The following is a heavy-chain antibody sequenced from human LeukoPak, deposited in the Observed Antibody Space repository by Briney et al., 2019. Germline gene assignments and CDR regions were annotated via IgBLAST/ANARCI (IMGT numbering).Heavy chain of an antibody. CDR2: IYYSGST. CDR1: GGSINSYY. CDR3: ARRDFNCWFDP. V-gene: IGHV4-59*08. D-gene: IGHD3-9*01. Sequence: PSETLSLTCTVSGGSINSYYWHWIRQSPGKGLEWIGHIYYSGSTNYNPSLKSRVTISVDTSKNQFSLKLSSVTAADTAVYYCARRDFNCWFDPWGQGSLVTVSS. J-gene: IGHJ5*02.